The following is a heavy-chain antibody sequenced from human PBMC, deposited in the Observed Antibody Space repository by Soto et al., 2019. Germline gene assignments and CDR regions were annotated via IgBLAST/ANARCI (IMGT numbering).Heavy chain of an antibody. Sequence: GASVKVFCKASRYTFTDYYVHWVRQSPGQGLEWMGWINANSGVTKFPQKFQGRVITTRDTSISTVYMELSRLTSDDTAVYYCARAGLTTLELATIYWGQGTQVTVSS. D-gene: IGHD5-12*01. J-gene: IGHJ4*02. CDR2: INANSGVT. V-gene: IGHV1-2*02. CDR1: RYTFTDYY. CDR3: ARAGLTTLELATIY.